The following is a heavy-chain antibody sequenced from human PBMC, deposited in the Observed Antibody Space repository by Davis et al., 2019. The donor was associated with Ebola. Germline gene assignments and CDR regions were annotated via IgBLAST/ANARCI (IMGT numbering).Heavy chain of an antibody. J-gene: IGHJ4*02. V-gene: IGHV3-30*04. CDR1: GFTFRNYA. D-gene: IGHD3-10*01. CDR3: AREGSGIYFDY. Sequence: PGGSLRLSCAASGFTFRNYAMHWVRQAPGKGPEWVAVVSHSEREKFYADSVKGRFTISRDNAKKTLYLQMDSLTTDDTGVYYCAREGSGIYFDYWGQGALVTVSS. CDR2: VSHSEREK.